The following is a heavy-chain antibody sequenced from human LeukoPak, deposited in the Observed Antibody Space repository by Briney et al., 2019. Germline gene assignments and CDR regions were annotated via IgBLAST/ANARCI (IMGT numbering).Heavy chain of an antibody. D-gene: IGHD6-6*01. Sequence: GGSLRLSCAASGFTFSSYEMNWVRQAPGKGLEWVSYISSSSSTIYYADSVKGRFTISRDNAKNSLYLQMNSLRAEDTAVYYCAREFAGSSSSTSGYWGQGTLVTVSS. CDR3: AREFAGSSSSTSGY. V-gene: IGHV3-48*01. J-gene: IGHJ4*02. CDR2: ISSSSSTI. CDR1: GFTFSSYE.